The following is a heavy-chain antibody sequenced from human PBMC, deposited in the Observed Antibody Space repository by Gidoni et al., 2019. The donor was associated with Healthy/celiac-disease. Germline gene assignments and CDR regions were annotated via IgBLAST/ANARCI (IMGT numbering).Heavy chain of an antibody. D-gene: IGHD6-13*01. V-gene: IGHV3-48*03. CDR1: GFTFRSYE. CDR2: ISSSGSTI. Sequence: EVQLVESGGGLVQPGGSLRLSCAASGFTFRSYEMNWVRQAPGKGLEWVSYISSSGSTIYYADSVKGRFTISRDNAKNSLYLQMNSLRAEDTAVYYCAREQAAAGRYYYYYGMDVWGQGTTVTVSS. J-gene: IGHJ6*02. CDR3: AREQAAAGRYYYYYGMDV.